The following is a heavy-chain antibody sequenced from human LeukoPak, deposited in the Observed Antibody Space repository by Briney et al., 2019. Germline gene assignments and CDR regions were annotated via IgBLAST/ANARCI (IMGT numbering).Heavy chain of an antibody. J-gene: IGHJ6*02. Sequence: PSETLSLTCAVYGASFSGYYWSWIRQPPGKGPEWIGEINHSGSTNYNPSLKSRVTISEDTSKNQFSLRLSSVTAADTAVCYCASRPQGPYCSGGTCYDYYYGMDVWGQGTTVTVSS. CDR2: INHSGST. V-gene: IGHV4-34*01. CDR1: GASFSGYY. CDR3: ASRPQGPYCSGGTCYDYYYGMDV. D-gene: IGHD2-15*01.